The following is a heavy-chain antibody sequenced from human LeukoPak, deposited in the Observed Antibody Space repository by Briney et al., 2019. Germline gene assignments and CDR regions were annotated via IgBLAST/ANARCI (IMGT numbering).Heavy chain of an antibody. CDR2: INDVGSDS. CDR3: AGVKVAGTRSFDY. V-gene: IGHV3-74*01. CDR1: GFTFSAYW. D-gene: IGHD6-19*01. J-gene: IGHJ4*02. Sequence: GGSLRLSCAASGFTFSAYWMHWVRQAPGKGLVWVGHINDVGSDSTYVDSVKGRFTISRDNAKNTLYLQMNNLRAEDTAVYYCAGVKVAGTRSFDYWGQGTLATVSS.